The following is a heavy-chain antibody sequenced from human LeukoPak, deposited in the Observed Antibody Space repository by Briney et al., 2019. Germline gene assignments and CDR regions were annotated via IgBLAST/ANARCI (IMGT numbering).Heavy chain of an antibody. J-gene: IGHJ4*02. V-gene: IGHV3-33*01. CDR1: GFTFSSYG. CDR3: ARDRDEYCSSTSCYHKFDY. Sequence: GRSLRLSCAASGFTFSSYGMHWVRQAPGKGLEWVAVIWYDGSNKYYADSVKGRFTISRDNSKNTLYLQMNSLRAEDTAVYYCARDRDEYCSSTSCYHKFDYWGQGTLVTVSS. CDR2: IWYDGSNK. D-gene: IGHD2-2*01.